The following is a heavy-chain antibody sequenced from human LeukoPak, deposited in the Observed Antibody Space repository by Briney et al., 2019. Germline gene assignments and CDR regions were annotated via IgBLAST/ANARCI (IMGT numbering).Heavy chain of an antibody. D-gene: IGHD3-10*01. J-gene: IGHJ4*02. Sequence: GGSLRLSCAASGFTFSSYDMHWVSQATGKGLEWVSAIGTAGDPYYPGSVKGRFTISRENAKNSLYLQMNSLRAGDTAVYYCARGHGSGSSYYFDYWGQGTLVTVSS. CDR2: IGTAGDP. CDR3: ARGHGSGSSYYFDY. V-gene: IGHV3-13*05. CDR1: GFTFSSYD.